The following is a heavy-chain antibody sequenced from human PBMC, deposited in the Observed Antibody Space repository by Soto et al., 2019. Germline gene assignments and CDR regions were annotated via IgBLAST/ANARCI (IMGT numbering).Heavy chain of an antibody. CDR2: IIPIFGTA. V-gene: IGHV1-69*12. Sequence: QVQLVQSGAEVKKPGSSVKVSCKASGGTFSSYAISWVRQAPGQGLEWMGGIIPIFGTANYAQKFQGRVTITADESTSTAYMELSSLRSEDTAVYYCARPYYYGSGSYYNGPVGLGHYYGMDVWGQGTTVTVSS. D-gene: IGHD3-10*01. CDR1: GGTFSSYA. CDR3: ARPYYYGSGSYYNGPVGLGHYYGMDV. J-gene: IGHJ6*02.